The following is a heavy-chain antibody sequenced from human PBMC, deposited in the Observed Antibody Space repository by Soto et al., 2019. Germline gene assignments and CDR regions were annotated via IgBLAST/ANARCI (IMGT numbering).Heavy chain of an antibody. Sequence: SVKVSCKASGGTFSPYTINCVRQAPGQGLEWMGRIIPFLGVTNYAQKFQARVTITADKSTTTAYMELSGLRFEDTAVYYCARDWETTVSTWSFGAFWGRGTLVTVSS. CDR1: GGTFSPYT. CDR3: ARDWETTVSTWSFGAF. CDR2: IIPFLGVT. V-gene: IGHV1-69*04. D-gene: IGHD4-4*01. J-gene: IGHJ4*02.